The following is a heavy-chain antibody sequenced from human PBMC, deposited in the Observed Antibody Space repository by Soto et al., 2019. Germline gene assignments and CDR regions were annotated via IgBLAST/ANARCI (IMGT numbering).Heavy chain of an antibody. CDR2: ISYDGSNK. V-gene: IGHV3-30-3*01. Sequence: QVQLVESGGGVVQPGRSLRLSCAASGFTFSSYAMHWVRQAPGKGLEWGAVISYDGSNKYYADSVKGRFTISRDNSKNTLYLQMNSLRAEDTAVYYCARDREAMGDPPPNFDYWGQGTLVTVSS. D-gene: IGHD1-26*01. CDR3: ARDREAMGDPPPNFDY. J-gene: IGHJ4*02. CDR1: GFTFSSYA.